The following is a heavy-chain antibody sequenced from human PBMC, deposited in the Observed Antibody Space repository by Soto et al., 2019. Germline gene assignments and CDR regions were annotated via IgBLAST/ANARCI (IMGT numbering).Heavy chain of an antibody. D-gene: IGHD6-13*01. CDR2: IYHSGST. CDR3: ARAAMGGSSWPFDY. J-gene: IGHJ4*02. CDR1: GGSISSSNW. V-gene: IGHV4-4*02. Sequence: SETLSLTCAVAGGSISSSNWWSWVRKPPGKGLEWIGEIYHSGSTNYNPSLKSRVTISVDKSKNQFSLKLSSVTAADTAVYYCARAAMGGSSWPFDYWGQGTLVTVSS.